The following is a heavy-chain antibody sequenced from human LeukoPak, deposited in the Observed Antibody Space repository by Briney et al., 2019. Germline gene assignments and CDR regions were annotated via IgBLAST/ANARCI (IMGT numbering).Heavy chain of an antibody. Sequence: PGRSLRLSCAASGFTFSSYAMNWVRQAPGKGLEWISYISSGSNTIYYADSVKGRFTISRDNAKNSLYLQTNSLRAEDTAVFYCASAKGIVTLDYWGQGTLVTVSS. V-gene: IGHV3-48*04. CDR3: ASAKGIVTLDY. CDR2: ISSGSNTI. CDR1: GFTFSSYA. J-gene: IGHJ4*02. D-gene: IGHD2/OR15-2a*01.